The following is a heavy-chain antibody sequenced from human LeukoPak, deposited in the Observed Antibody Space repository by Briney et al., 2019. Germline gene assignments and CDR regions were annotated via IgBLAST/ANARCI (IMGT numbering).Heavy chain of an antibody. CDR1: GFTFSNYG. J-gene: IGHJ4*02. V-gene: IGHV3-23*01. CDR2: ISGSGSSA. CDR3: AKVEGRIVGVTAVPQYSFDY. D-gene: IGHD2-21*02. Sequence: GGSLRLSCAASGFTFSNYGMTWVRQAPGKGLEWVSIISGSGSSAYYADSVKGRFTISRDNSKNTLFLQMNSLRAEDTALYYCAKVEGRIVGVTAVPQYSFDYWGQGTLVTVSS.